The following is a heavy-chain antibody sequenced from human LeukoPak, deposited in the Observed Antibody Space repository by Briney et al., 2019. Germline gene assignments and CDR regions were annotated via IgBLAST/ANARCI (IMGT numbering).Heavy chain of an antibody. CDR1: GGSISSYY. J-gene: IGHJ4*02. Sequence: SETLSLTCTVSGGSISSYYWSWIRQPPGKGLEWIGYIYYRGSTNYNPSLKSRVTISVDTSKNQFSLELSSVTAADTAVYYCARYAVAGYFDYWGQGTLVTVSS. CDR3: ARYAVAGYFDY. D-gene: IGHD6-19*01. CDR2: IYYRGST. V-gene: IGHV4-59*01.